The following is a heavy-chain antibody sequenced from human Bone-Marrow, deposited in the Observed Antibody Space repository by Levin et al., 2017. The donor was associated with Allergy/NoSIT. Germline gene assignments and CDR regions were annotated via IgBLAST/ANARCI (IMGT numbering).Heavy chain of an antibody. CDR3: AKDTEYYGDYPHFDF. J-gene: IGHJ4*02. Sequence: SLKISCAASGFTFDDYGMHWVRQAPGKGLEWVSGISGNSRSIGYVDSVEGRFTISRDNARNSLYLQMNSLRTEDTAFYYCAKDTEYYGDYPHFDFWGQGTLVTVSS. CDR1: GFTFDDYG. D-gene: IGHD4-17*01. CDR2: ISGNSRSI. V-gene: IGHV3-9*01.